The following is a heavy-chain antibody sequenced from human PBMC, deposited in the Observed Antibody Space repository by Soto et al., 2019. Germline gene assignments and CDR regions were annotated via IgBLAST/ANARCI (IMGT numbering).Heavy chain of an antibody. CDR1: GYTFTSYC. J-gene: IGHJ4*02. Sequence: ASVKVSCKASGYTFTSYCMHWVRQAPGQGLEWMGIINPSGGSTSYAQKFQGRVTMTRDTSTTTVYMELSSLRSEDTAVYYCARDTAMDYYFDYWGQGTLVTVSS. D-gene: IGHD5-18*01. V-gene: IGHV1-46*01. CDR3: ARDTAMDYYFDY. CDR2: INPSGGST.